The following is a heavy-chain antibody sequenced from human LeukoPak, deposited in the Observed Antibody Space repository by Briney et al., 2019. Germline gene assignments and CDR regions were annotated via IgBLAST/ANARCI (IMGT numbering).Heavy chain of an antibody. Sequence: GGSLRLSCAASGFTFGNAWMSWVRQAPGKGLEWVGRIKSKTDGGTTDYAAPVKGRFTISRDDSKNTLYLQMNSLKTEDTAVYYCTTDYRWEGAFDIWGQGTMVTVSS. CDR3: TTDYRWEGAFDI. V-gene: IGHV3-15*01. D-gene: IGHD1-26*01. J-gene: IGHJ3*02. CDR2: IKSKTDGGTT. CDR1: GFTFGNAW.